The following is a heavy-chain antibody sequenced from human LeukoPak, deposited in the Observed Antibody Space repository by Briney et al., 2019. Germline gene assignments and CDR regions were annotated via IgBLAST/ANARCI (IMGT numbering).Heavy chain of an antibody. CDR2: INPNSGGT. J-gene: IGHJ4*02. V-gene: IGHV1-2*02. D-gene: IGHD1-1*01. Sequence: ASVKVSCKASGYTFTGYYMHWVRQAPGQGLEWMGWINPNSGGTNYAQKFQGRVTMTRDTSISTAYMELSRLRSDDTAVYYCARDHGLERPFDYWGQGTLVTVSS. CDR3: ARDHGLERPFDY. CDR1: GYTFTGYY.